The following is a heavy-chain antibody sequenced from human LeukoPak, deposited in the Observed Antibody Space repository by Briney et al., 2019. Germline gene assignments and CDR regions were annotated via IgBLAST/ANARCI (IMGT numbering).Heavy chain of an antibody. Sequence: PGGSLRLSCAVSGFIFSNYGMHWVRQAPGKGLEWGAFIGYDGSNKYYADSVKGRFTVSRDNSKNTLYLEMNSLRGEDTAVYYCVNRNSFYLDYWGQGTLVTVSS. CDR3: VNRNSFYLDY. CDR1: GFIFSNYG. CDR2: IGYDGSNK. D-gene: IGHD1-7*01. J-gene: IGHJ4*02. V-gene: IGHV3-30*02.